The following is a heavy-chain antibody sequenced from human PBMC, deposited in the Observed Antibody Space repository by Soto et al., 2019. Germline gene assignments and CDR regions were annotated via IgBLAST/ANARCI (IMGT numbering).Heavy chain of an antibody. CDR1: GFTFSSYG. V-gene: IGHV3-33*01. D-gene: IGHD3-9*01. Sequence: PGGSLRLSCAASGFTFSSYGMHWVRQAPGKGLEWVAVIWYDGSNKYYADSVKGRFTISRDNSKNTLYLQMNSLRAEDTAVYYWARHSPDFDWLSQFDYWGQGTLVTVSS. CDR2: IWYDGSNK. J-gene: IGHJ4*02. CDR3: ARHSPDFDWLSQFDY.